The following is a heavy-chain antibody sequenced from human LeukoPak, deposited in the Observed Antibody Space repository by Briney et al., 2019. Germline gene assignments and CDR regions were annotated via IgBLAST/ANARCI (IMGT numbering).Heavy chain of an antibody. D-gene: IGHD4-17*01. V-gene: IGHV4-39*01. CDR2: IYYGGST. CDR3: ARHALTTVTAGFDF. J-gene: IGHJ4*02. Sequence: SETLSLTCTVSGGSISSGSYYWGWIRQPPGKGLDWIGTIYYGGSTYSTPSLKSRLTISVDTSKNQFSLKLTSVTAADTAVYYCARHALTTVTAGFDFWGQGTLVTVSS. CDR1: GGSISSGSYY.